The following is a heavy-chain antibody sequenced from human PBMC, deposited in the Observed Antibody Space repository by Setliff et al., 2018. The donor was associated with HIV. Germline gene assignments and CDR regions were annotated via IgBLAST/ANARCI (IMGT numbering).Heavy chain of an antibody. J-gene: IGHJ3*02. CDR2: ISGSGIST. Sequence: PGESLKISCAASGFTFRSYAMSWVRQAPGKGLEWVSLISGSGISTHYAYSVKGRFSMSRDNSKNTLSLQMNSLRAEDTAVYYCVKGLSAFPPHGGFDKWGQGTMVTVSS. V-gene: IGHV3-23*01. CDR3: VKGLSAFPPHGGFDK. CDR1: GFTFRSYA. D-gene: IGHD3-3*02.